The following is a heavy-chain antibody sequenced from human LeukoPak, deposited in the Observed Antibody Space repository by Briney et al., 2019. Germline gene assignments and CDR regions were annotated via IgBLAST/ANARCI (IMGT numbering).Heavy chain of an antibody. CDR2: IGTGGDT. CDR1: GFTISTYD. J-gene: IGHJ5*02. V-gene: IGHV3-13*04. Sequence: GGSLRLSCAASGFTISTYDMHWVRQPTGKGLEWVSAIGTGGDTYYPGSVKGRFIISRENGRNSLYLEMNSVRAGDTAVYYCVRAPTSLPGTADRWGQGTLVTVSS. D-gene: IGHD5-18*01. CDR3: VRAPTSLPGTADR.